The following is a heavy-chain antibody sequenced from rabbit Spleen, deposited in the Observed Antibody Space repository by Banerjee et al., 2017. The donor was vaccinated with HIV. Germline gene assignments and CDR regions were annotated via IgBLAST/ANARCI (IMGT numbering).Heavy chain of an antibody. CDR2: IAGSSSGFT. CDR3: ARDTGSSFSSYGMDL. CDR1: GFTLSSYY. Sequence: QEQLVESAGGLVQPGGSLKLSCKASGFTLSSYYMCWVRQAPGKGLEWISCIAGSSSGFTYSATWAKGRFTCSKTSSTTVTLQMTSLTVADTATYFCARDTGSSFSSYGMDLWGPGTLVTVS. V-gene: IGHV1S45*01. J-gene: IGHJ6*01. D-gene: IGHD8-1*01.